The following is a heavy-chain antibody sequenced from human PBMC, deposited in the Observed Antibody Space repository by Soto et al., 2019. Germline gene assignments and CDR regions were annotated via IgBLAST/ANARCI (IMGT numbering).Heavy chain of an antibody. CDR1: GFTFSSYS. CDR2: ISSSSSYI. V-gene: IGHV3-21*01. D-gene: IGHD6-13*01. CDR3: ARGLGIAAAGPDHNEEYFQH. J-gene: IGHJ1*01. Sequence: PGGSLRLSCAASGFTFSSYSMNWVRQAPGKGLEWVSSISSSSSYIYYADPVKGRFTISRDNAKNSLHLQMNSLRAEDTAVYYCARGLGIAAAGPDHNEEYFQHWGQGTLVTVSS.